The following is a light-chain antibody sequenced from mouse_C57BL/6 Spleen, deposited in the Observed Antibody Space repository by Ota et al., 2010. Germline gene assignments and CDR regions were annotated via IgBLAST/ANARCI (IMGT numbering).Light chain of an antibody. J-gene: IGKJ2*01. Sequence: DIQMTQTTSSLSASLGDRVTINCRASQDISNYLNWYQQKPDGTVKLLIYYTSILHSGVPSRFSGSGSGTDFTLKISRVEAEDLGVYYCFQSNYLPYTFGGGPSW. CDR2: YTS. CDR1: QDISNY. V-gene: IGKV10-96*01. CDR3: FQSNYLPYT.